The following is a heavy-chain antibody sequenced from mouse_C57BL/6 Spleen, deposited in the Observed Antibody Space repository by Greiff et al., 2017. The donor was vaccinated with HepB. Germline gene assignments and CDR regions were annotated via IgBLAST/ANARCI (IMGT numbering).Heavy chain of an antibody. CDR2: ISYDGSN. CDR3: ARDQVDGYFDY. CDR1: GYSITSGYY. J-gene: IGHJ2*01. Sequence: ESGPGLVKPSQSLSLTCSVTGYSITSGYYWNWIRQFPGNKLEWMGYISYDGSNNYNPSLKNRISITRDTSKNQLFLKLNSVTTEDTATYYCARDQVDGYFDYWGQGTTLTVSS. V-gene: IGHV3-6*01. D-gene: IGHD2-3*01.